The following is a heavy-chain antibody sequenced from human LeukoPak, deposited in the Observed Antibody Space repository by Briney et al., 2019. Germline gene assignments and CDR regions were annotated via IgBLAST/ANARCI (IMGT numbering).Heavy chain of an antibody. V-gene: IGHV6-1*01. J-gene: IGHJ4*02. CDR1: GDSVSTNSAA. Sequence: SQTLSLTCAISGDSVSTNSAAWNWIRQSPSRGLEWLGRTYYRSNWYNDYAVSVKSRITINPDTSKNQFSLQLYSVTPEDTALYYCARDGGHGYSFDYWGQGTLVTVSS. D-gene: IGHD2-15*01. CDR2: TYYRSNWYN. CDR3: ARDGGHGYSFDY.